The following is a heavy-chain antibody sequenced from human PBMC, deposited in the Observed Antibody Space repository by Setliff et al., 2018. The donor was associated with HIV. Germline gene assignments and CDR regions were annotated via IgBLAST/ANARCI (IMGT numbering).Heavy chain of an antibody. CDR1: GFSLSTSGVG. D-gene: IGHD1-26*01. Sequence: SGPTLVNPTQTLTLTCTFSGFSLSTSGVGVGWIRQPPGKALEWLGLIHWNDDKRYSPSLKNRLTITKDTSKNQVVLTMTNMDPVDTGTYYCARIRVESYWGYYYYYGMDVWGQGTTVTVSS. CDR2: IHWNDDK. J-gene: IGHJ6*02. V-gene: IGHV2-5*01. CDR3: ARIRVESYWGYYYYYGMDV.